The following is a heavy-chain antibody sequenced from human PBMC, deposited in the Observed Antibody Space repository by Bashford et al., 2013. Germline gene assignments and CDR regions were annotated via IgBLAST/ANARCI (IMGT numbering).Heavy chain of an antibody. CDR1: GYTFTNYF. CDR3: ARDIEPGFDYYGMDV. Sequence: ASVKVSCKASGYTFTNYFVNWVRQAPGQGLEWMGVISPSDGTTSYAQKLQGRVTMTRDTSTRIVYMELSGLRSQDTAVYYCARDIEPGFDYYGMDVWGQGTTVTVSS. CDR2: ISPSDGTT. J-gene: IGHJ6*02. D-gene: IGHD1-14*01. V-gene: IGHV1-46*04.